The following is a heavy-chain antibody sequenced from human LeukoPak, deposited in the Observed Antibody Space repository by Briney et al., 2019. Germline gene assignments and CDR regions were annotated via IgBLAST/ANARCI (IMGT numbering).Heavy chain of an antibody. D-gene: IGHD4-17*01. CDR1: GGSISSSSYY. Sequence: PSETLSLTCTVSGGSISSSSYYWSWIRQPPGKGLEWIGEINHSGSTNYNPSLKSRVTISVDTSKNQFSLKLSSVTAADTAVYYCAREATTGLDYWGQGTLVTVSS. V-gene: IGHV4-39*07. CDR2: INHSGST. J-gene: IGHJ4*02. CDR3: AREATTGLDY.